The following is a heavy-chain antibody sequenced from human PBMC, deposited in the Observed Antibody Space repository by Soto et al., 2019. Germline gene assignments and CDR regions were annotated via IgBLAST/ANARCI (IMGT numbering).Heavy chain of an antibody. V-gene: IGHV3-30*18. CDR1: GFTFSSYG. Sequence: QVQLVESGGGVVQPGRSLRLSCAASGFTFSSYGMHWVRQAPGKGLEWVAVISYDGSNKYYADSVKGRFTISRDNSKNTLDLQMNSLRAEDTAVYYCANGYCSGGSCYDAQNHFDYWGQGTLVTVSS. J-gene: IGHJ4*02. CDR3: ANGYCSGGSCYDAQNHFDY. CDR2: ISYDGSNK. D-gene: IGHD2-15*01.